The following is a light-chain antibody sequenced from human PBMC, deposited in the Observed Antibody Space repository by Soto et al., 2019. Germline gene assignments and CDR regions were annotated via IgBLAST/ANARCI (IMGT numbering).Light chain of an antibody. CDR2: KAS. CDR1: QSVSGW. CDR3: QQYISYST. V-gene: IGKV1-5*03. Sequence: DIQMTQSPSTLSASVGDRVTITCRASQSVSGWLAWYQQKPGKAPKLLIYKASSLESGVPSRFSGSGSGTEYTLTISSLQPDDFATYYCQQYISYSTFGPGTKVDIK. J-gene: IGKJ3*01.